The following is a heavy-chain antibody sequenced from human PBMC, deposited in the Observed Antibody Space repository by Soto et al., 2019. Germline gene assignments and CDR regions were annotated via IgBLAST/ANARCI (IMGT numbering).Heavy chain of an antibody. CDR1: GFSVSSSY. J-gene: IGHJ4*02. V-gene: IGHV3-53*01. Sequence: GESPKISCAASGFSVSSSYMSWVRQAPGKGLEWVSVIYNSGDTYYANSVRGRFTISRDNSENTLYLQMNSLRVEDTALYYCARARGYSYGNAYWGQGTLVTVSS. CDR2: IYNSGDT. D-gene: IGHD5-18*01. CDR3: ARARGYSYGNAY.